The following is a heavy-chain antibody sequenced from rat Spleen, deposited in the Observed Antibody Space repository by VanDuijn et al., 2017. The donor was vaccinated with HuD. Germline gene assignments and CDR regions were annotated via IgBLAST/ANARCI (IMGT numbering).Heavy chain of an antibody. Sequence: EVQLAESGGGLVQPGRSLKLSCAVSGFTFSDYYMAWVRQAPTKGLEWVASISYDDTSTHYRDSVKGRFTISRDNAESTLYLQMDSLRSEDTATYYCARQNWPYYFDYWGQGVMVTVSS. CDR2: ISYDDTST. D-gene: IGHD5-1*01. J-gene: IGHJ2*01. CDR1: GFTFSDYY. CDR3: ARQNWPYYFDY. V-gene: IGHV5-7*01.